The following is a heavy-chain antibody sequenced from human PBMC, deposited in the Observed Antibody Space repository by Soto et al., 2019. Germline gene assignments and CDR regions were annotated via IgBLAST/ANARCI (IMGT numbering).Heavy chain of an antibody. Sequence: QVQLVESGGGVVQPGRSLRLSCAASGFTFSSFAFHWVRQAPGKGLEWVAVISYDGINKYYADSVKGRFTISRDNSKNTLYLQMNSLRAEDTAVYYCARDIEDYYGSGSYPSGIDYWGQGTLVTVSS. CDR1: GFTFSSFA. J-gene: IGHJ4*02. V-gene: IGHV3-30-3*01. CDR3: ARDIEDYYGSGSYPSGIDY. D-gene: IGHD3-10*01. CDR2: ISYDGINK.